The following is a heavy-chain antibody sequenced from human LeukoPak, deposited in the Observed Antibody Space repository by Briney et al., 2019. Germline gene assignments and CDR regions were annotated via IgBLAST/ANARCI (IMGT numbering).Heavy chain of an antibody. D-gene: IGHD2-15*01. CDR1: GFTFSSYW. V-gene: IGHV3-7*01. CDR2: IKQDGSEK. J-gene: IGHJ4*02. CDR3: ARDPPGGTNDY. Sequence: GGSLRLSCAASGFTFSSYWMSWVRQAPGKGLEWVANIKQDGSEKYYVDPVKGRFTISRDNAKNSLYLQMNSLRAEDTAVYYCARDPPGGTNDYWGQGTLVTVSS.